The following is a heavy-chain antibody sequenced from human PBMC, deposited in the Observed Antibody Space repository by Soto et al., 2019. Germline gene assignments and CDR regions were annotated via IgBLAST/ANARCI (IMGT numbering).Heavy chain of an antibody. CDR1: GGSISSGGYY. Sequence: PSETLSLTCTVSGGSISSGGYYWSWIRQHPGKGLEWIGYIYYSGSTYYNPSLKSRVTISVDTSKNQFSLKLSSVTAADTAVYYCARVGYGDYYFDHWGQGTLVTVSS. CDR3: ARVGYGDYYFDH. J-gene: IGHJ4*02. V-gene: IGHV4-31*03. D-gene: IGHD4-17*01. CDR2: IYYSGST.